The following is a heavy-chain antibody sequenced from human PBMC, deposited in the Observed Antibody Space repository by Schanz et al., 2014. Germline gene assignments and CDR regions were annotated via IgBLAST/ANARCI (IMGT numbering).Heavy chain of an antibody. D-gene: IGHD3-10*01. V-gene: IGHV1-18*01. Sequence: QLMQSGSEVRKPGASVKVSCKASGYIFCSHGMTWVRQAPGQGPELMGWINAHTGNTQYAQKFQGRVNMTRDTVTTTVHLELTRMRTDDTAIYYCARVHIATYHYNSPGAFDIWGQGARVTGSS. J-gene: IGHJ3*02. CDR1: GYIFCSHG. CDR2: INAHTGNT. CDR3: ARVHIATYHYNSPGAFDI.